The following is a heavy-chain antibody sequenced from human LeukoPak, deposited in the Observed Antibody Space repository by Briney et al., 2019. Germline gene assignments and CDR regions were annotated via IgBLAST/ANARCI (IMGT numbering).Heavy chain of an antibody. CDR2: ISAYNGNT. CDR3: ARVVGATATNYYFDY. J-gene: IGHJ4*02. D-gene: IGHD1-26*01. CDR1: GYTFTSYG. V-gene: IGHV1-18*01. Sequence: ASVKVSCKASGYTFTSYGISWVQQAPGQGLEWMGWISAYNGNTNYAQKLQGRVTMTTDTSTSTAYMELRSLRSDDTAVYYCARVVGATATNYYFDYWGQGTLVTVSS.